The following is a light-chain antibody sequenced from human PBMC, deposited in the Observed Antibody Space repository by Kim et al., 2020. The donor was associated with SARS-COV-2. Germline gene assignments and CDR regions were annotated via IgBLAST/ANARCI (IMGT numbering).Light chain of an antibody. CDR2: EDN. Sequence: GKTVTISCTRSSGRIASNYVQWYQQRPRSAPTTVIYEDNQRPSGVPDRFSGSIDSSSNSASLTISGLKTEDEADYYCQSYDSSNWVFGGGTQLTVL. V-gene: IGLV6-57*03. CDR3: QSYDSSNWV. J-gene: IGLJ3*02. CDR1: SGRIASNY.